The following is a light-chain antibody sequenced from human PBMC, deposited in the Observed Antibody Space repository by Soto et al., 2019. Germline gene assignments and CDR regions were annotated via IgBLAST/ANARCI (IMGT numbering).Light chain of an antibody. CDR1: QCVNSLF. V-gene: IGKV3D-20*02. Sequence: EIVLTQSPGILSLSPGERVTLSCRASQCVNSLFFGWHQQKPGQAPRLVIYGTTNRAAGIPDRFSGSGSGTDFTLAINSLQSEDSAVYYCQQHNQWPITFGQGTRLEI. CDR2: GTT. J-gene: IGKJ5*01. CDR3: QQHNQWPIT.